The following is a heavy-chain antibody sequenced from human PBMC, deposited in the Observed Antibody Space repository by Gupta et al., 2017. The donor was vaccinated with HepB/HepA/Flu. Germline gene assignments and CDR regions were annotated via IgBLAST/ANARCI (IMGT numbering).Heavy chain of an antibody. Sequence: EVQLVESGGGLVQPGAPLRLSCATSVFTFSDYWMRWVRQAPGKGLECVANINQDGSKRYYVDSVKGRGTIYRDSAQNSMFLQMNSLRAEDTAVYFCARVTAYYDAGGGSYRPRFTHWCQVPLVIVSS. D-gene: IGHD3-16*02. CDR1: VFTFSDYW. V-gene: IGHV3-7*01. CDR3: ARVTAYYDAGGGSYRPRFTH. J-gene: IGHJ4*02. CDR2: INQDGSKR.